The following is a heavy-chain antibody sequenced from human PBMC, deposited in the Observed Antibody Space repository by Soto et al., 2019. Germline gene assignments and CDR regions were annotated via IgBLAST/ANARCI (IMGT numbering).Heavy chain of an antibody. Sequence: PGGSLRLSCAASGFTFSSSNMNWVRQAPGKGLEWVSGISDSGVTIYYADSVKGRVTISRDNSKNTLYLQMNSLRPEDTAVYYCAKGTGSGVYYYYGLDVWGQGTTVTVSS. CDR3: AKGTGSGVYYYYGLDV. J-gene: IGHJ6*02. CDR2: ISDSGVTI. D-gene: IGHD3-10*01. CDR1: GFTFSSSN. V-gene: IGHV3-23*01.